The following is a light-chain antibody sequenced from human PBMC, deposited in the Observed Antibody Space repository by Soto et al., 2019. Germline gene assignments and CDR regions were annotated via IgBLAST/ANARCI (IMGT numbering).Light chain of an antibody. Sequence: EIVMTQSPATLSVSPGERATLSCRASQSVSSNLAWYQQKPGQAPRLLIYGASSRATGIPDRFSGSGSGTDFTLTISRLEPEDFAVYYCQHYGSSPETFGQGTKVEIK. CDR2: GAS. J-gene: IGKJ1*01. V-gene: IGKV3-20*01. CDR3: QHYGSSPET. CDR1: QSVSSN.